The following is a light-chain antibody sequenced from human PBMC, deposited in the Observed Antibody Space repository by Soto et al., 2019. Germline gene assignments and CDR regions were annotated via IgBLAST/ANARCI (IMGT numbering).Light chain of an antibody. CDR1: QSVGRY. CDR3: QRRSNWYT. J-gene: IGKJ4*01. Sequence: EIVLTQSPATLSLSPGERATLSCRASQSVGRYLAWYQHKPGQAPRLLIYDASNGATGIPVRFSGSGSGTDFTLTISSLEPEDSAIYYCQRRSNWYTFGGGTKVEIK. V-gene: IGKV3-11*01. CDR2: DAS.